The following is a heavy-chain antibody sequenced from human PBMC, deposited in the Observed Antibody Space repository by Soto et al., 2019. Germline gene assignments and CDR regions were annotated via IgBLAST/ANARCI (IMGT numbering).Heavy chain of an antibody. V-gene: IGHV1-69*01. CDR1: GGTFSSYS. D-gene: IGHD6-6*01. CDR2: IIPIFGTA. CDR3: AIEYSSSPPGYPIGY. J-gene: IGHJ4*02. Sequence: QVQLVQSGAEVKKPGSSVKVSCKASGGTFSSYSISWVRQAPGQGLEWMGGIIPIFGTANYAQKFQGRVTITADESTSTAYIELSSLRSEDTAVYYCAIEYSSSPPGYPIGYWRQETQVTVSS.